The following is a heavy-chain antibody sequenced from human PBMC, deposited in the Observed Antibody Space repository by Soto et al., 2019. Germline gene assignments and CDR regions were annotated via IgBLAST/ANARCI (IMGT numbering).Heavy chain of an antibody. Sequence: GGSRSRPCLASGFTFISSFMGWVRQAPGKGLEWVANINQDGGGTYYVDSVEGRYTISRDNAKDSLYLQMNSLRGEDTAVYYCERYFRGSGRYFFDYWGQGTLVTVSS. D-gene: IGHD6-19*01. J-gene: IGHJ4*02. CDR3: ERYFRGSGRYFFDY. V-gene: IGHV3-7*03. CDR1: GFTFISSF. CDR2: INQDGGGT.